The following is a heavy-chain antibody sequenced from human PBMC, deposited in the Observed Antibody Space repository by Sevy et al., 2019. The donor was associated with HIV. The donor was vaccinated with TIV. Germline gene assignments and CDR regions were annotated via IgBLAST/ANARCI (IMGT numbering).Heavy chain of an antibody. D-gene: IGHD4-17*01. CDR1: GFTFSSYA. CDR2: ISGSGGST. CDR3: AKDLGPVTTVVTPGFDY. J-gene: IGHJ4*02. V-gene: IGHV3-23*01. Sequence: GGSLRLSCAASGFTFSSYAMSWVRQAPGKGLEWVSAISGSGGSTYYADSVKGRFTISRDNSKNTLYLPMNSLRAEDTAVYYCAKDLGPVTTVVTPGFDYWGQGTLVTVSS.